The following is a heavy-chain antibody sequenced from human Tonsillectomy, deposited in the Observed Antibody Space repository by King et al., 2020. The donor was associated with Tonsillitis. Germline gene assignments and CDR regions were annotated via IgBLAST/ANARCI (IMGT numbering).Heavy chain of an antibody. D-gene: IGHD1-7*01. Sequence: EVQLQESGGDLVQPGGSLRLSCAASGFTVSNNFMSWVRQAPGKGLEWLSVIYNDGRTYYADSVTGRFTISRDDSKNIVYLQMNNLRVADTAVYYCARDQLPRSILGLTPVDHHDALDIWGQGTVVSVSS. CDR3: ARDQLPRSILGLTPVDHHDALDI. CDR2: IYNDGRT. CDR1: GFTVSNNF. V-gene: IGHV3-66*01. J-gene: IGHJ3*02.